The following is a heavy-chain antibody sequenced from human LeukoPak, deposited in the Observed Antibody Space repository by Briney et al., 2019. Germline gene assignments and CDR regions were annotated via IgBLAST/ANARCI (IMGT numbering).Heavy chain of an antibody. CDR3: ARTFMVWGVIITSDFDY. CDR2: IYYSGST. D-gene: IGHD3-10*01. V-gene: IGHV4-39*01. J-gene: IGHJ4*02. Sequence: KPSETLSLTCTVSGGSISSSSYYWGWIRQPPGKGLEWIGGIYYSGSTYYNPSLKSRVTISVDTSKNQFSLKLSSVTAADTAVYYCARTFMVWGVIITSDFDYWGQGTLVTVSS. CDR1: GGSISSSSYY.